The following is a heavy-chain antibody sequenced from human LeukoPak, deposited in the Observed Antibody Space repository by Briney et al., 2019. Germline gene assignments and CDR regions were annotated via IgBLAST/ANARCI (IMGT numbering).Heavy chain of an antibody. Sequence: GGSLRLSCAASGFTFSSYAMHWVRQAPGEGLEWVAVISYDGSNKYYADSVKGRFTISRDNSKNTLYLQMNSLRAEDTAVYYCAREGVTTGLLDYWGQGTLVTVSS. D-gene: IGHD4-17*01. J-gene: IGHJ4*02. V-gene: IGHV3-30*04. CDR3: AREGVTTGLLDY. CDR2: ISYDGSNK. CDR1: GFTFSSYA.